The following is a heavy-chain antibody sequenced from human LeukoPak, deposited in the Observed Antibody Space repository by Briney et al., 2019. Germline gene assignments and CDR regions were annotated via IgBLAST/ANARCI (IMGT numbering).Heavy chain of an antibody. CDR1: GFSFSSNS. V-gene: IGHV3-48*02. J-gene: IGHJ5*02. D-gene: IGHD3-10*01. CDR2: ISSSGGTI. CDR3: ARDRGSGRNNWFDH. Sequence: PGGSLRLSCAASGFSFSSNSMNWVRQPPGKGLEWVSYISSSGGTIYYKDSVKGRFTISRDNAKNSLYLQMNSLRDEDTAVYYCARDRGSGRNNWFDHWGQGTLVTVSS.